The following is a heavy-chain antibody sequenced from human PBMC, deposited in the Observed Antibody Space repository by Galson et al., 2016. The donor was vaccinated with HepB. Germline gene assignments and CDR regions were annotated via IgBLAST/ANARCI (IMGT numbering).Heavy chain of an antibody. CDR3: ARDTNGINDFWTGRHMDI. CDR1: GYTLTSYG. D-gene: IGHD3/OR15-3a*01. J-gene: IGHJ6*03. V-gene: IGHV1-18*04. CDR2: ISGYNGNT. Sequence: SVKVSCKASGYTLTSYGISWVRQAPGQGLEWMGWISGYNGNTNYAQKFRGRVTMTRDTSTSTAYMELRSQRSDDTAVYYCARDTNGINDFWTGRHMDIWGKGATVTVSS.